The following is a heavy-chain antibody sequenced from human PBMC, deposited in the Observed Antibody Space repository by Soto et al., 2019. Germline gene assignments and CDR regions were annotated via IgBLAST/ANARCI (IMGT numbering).Heavy chain of an antibody. CDR2: IYYSGST. J-gene: IGHJ5*02. Sequence: ASETLSLTCSVSSGSISSYYWSWIRQPPGKGLEWIGYIYYSGSTLYNPSLKRRVTISVDTAKNQFSLRLNSLTAADTAVYYCASGWMAAFDTWGQGTLVTVSS. CDR1: SGSISSYY. CDR3: ASGWMAAFDT. V-gene: IGHV4-59*01. D-gene: IGHD2-2*03.